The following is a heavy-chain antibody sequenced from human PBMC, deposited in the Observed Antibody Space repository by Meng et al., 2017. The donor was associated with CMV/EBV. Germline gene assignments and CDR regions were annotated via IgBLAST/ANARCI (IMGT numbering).Heavy chain of an antibody. J-gene: IGHJ6*02. D-gene: IGHD6-13*01. CDR3: ARVAAAGTDYYYGMDV. V-gene: IGHV1-46*01. Sequence: ASVKVSCKASGYTFTSYYMHWVRQAPGQGLEWMGIINPSGGSTSYAQKFQGRVTMTRDTSTSTVYMELSRLRSEDTAVYYCARVAAAGTDYYYGMDVWGQGTPVTVSS. CDR1: GYTFTSYY. CDR2: INPSGGST.